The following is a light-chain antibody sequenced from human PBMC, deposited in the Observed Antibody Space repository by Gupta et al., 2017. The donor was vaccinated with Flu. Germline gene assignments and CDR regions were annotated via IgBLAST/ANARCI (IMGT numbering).Light chain of an antibody. J-gene: IGKJ4*01. Sequence: IVLSQSPDSLAVSLGERAAINCKSSQSVLHSSNDKNDLAWYQQKPGQPPKLLIYWASTREAGVPDRFSCSGSGTDFTLTIDSLQAEDVAVYYCQQYYSPPLTFGGGTKVEIK. CDR3: QQYYSPPLT. V-gene: IGKV4-1*01. CDR1: QSVLHSSNDKND. CDR2: WAS.